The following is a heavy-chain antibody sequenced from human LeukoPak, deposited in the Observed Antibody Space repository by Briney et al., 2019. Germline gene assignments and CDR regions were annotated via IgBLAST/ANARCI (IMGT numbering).Heavy chain of an antibody. CDR2: IIPIFGTA. CDR3: ARDTYSGYDYDPYYFDY. D-gene: IGHD5-12*01. V-gene: IGHV1-69*13. Sequence: GASVKVSCKASGGTFSSYAISWVRQAPGQGLEWMGGIIPIFGTANYAQKFQGRVTITADESTSTAYMELSSLRSEDTAVYYCARDTYSGYDYDPYYFDYWGRGTLVTVSS. CDR1: GGTFSSYA. J-gene: IGHJ4*02.